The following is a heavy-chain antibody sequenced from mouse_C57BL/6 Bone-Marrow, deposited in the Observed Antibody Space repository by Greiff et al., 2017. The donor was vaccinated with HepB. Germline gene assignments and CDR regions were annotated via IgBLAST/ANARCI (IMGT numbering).Heavy chain of an antibody. CDR1: GYSITSGYY. D-gene: IGHD1-1*01. CDR2: ISYDGSN. CDR3: ARSGLRSRFAY. J-gene: IGHJ3*01. V-gene: IGHV3-6*01. Sequence: EVKLMESGPGLVKPSQSLSLTCSVTGYSITSGYYWNWIRQCPGNKLEWMGYISYDGSNNYNPSLKNRISITLDTSKNQFFLKLNSVTAEDTATYYCARSGLRSRFAYWGQGTLVAVSA.